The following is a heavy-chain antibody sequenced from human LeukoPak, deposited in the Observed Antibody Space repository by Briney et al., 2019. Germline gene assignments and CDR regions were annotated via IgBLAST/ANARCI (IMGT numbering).Heavy chain of an antibody. V-gene: IGHV3-7*01. CDR3: AREYSGGAFDI. D-gene: IGHD6-19*01. J-gene: IGHJ3*02. CDR1: GFTFSSYW. Sequence: GGSLRLSCAASGFTFSSYWMSWVRQAPGKGLEWVANIKQDGSEKYYVDSVKGRVTISRDNAKNSLYLQMNSLRAEDTAVYYCAREYSGGAFDIWGQGTMVTVSS. CDR2: IKQDGSEK.